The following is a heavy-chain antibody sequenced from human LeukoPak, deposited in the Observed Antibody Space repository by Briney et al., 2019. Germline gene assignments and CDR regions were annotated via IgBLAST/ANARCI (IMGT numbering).Heavy chain of an antibody. D-gene: IGHD4-17*01. J-gene: IGHJ4*02. CDR1: GYTFTSYG. V-gene: IGHV1-18*01. CDR3: AREACGDYVEDY. Sequence: ASVKVSCKASGYTFTSYGISWVRQAPGQGLEWMGWISAYNGNTNNAQKLQGRVTMTTDTSTSTAYMELRSLRSDDTAVYYCAREACGDYVEDYWGQGTLVTVSS. CDR2: ISAYNGNT.